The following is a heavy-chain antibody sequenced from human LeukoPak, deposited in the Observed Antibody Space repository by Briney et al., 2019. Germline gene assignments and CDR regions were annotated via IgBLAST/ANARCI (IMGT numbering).Heavy chain of an antibody. D-gene: IGHD4-11*01. V-gene: IGHV4-59*08. Sequence: SETLSLTCTVSGGSLSTYYWSWIRQPPGKGLDWIGYIYYSESTDYNPSLKSRVSISVDTSKNQFSLKLSSVTAADTAVYYCARHDSYDYSFDYWGQGTLVTVSS. CDR2: IYYSEST. CDR3: ARHDSYDYSFDY. CDR1: GGSLSTYY. J-gene: IGHJ4*02.